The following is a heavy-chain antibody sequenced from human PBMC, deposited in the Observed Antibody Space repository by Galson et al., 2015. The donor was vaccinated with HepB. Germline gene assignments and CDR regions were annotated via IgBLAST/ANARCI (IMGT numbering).Heavy chain of an antibody. V-gene: IGHV1-69-2*01. D-gene: IGHD2-2*01. CDR1: GYTFTDYY. CDR3: ATGVVPAATQISWFDP. Sequence: VKVSCKVSGYTFTDYYMHWVQQAPGKGLEWMGLVDPEDGETIYAEKFQGRVTITADTSTDTAYMELSSLRSEDTAVYYCATGVVPAATQISWFDPWGQGTLVTVSS. J-gene: IGHJ5*02. CDR2: VDPEDGET.